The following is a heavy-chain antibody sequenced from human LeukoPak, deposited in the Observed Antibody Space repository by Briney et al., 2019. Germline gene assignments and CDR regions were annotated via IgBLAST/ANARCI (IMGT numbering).Heavy chain of an antibody. CDR3: ARDPPYYGSGSYYTGPMDV. CDR1: GYTFTDYF. CDR2: INAGNGNT. D-gene: IGHD3-10*01. J-gene: IGHJ6*04. Sequence: ASVKVSCKASGYTFTDYFMNWMRQAPGQRLEWMGWINAGNGNTKYSQKLQGRVTITRDTSSSTAYMQLSSLRSEDTAVYYCARDPPYYGSGSYYTGPMDVWGKGTTVTISS. V-gene: IGHV1/OR15-3*02.